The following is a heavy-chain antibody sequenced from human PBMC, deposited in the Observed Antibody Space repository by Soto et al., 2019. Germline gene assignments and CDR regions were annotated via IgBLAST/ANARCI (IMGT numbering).Heavy chain of an antibody. Sequence: EVQLVASGGGSVQPGGSLRLSCEASGFTFRKFWMSWIRQVPGKGLEWVDNVRQDGSQKYLVDSVKGRFTISRDNAKNSLYLQMNSLRAEDTAVYYCVRDGNSGWHFDSWGQGTLVTISS. V-gene: IGHV3-7*01. J-gene: IGHJ4*02. D-gene: IGHD6-19*01. CDR1: GFTFRKFW. CDR3: VRDGNSGWHFDS. CDR2: VRQDGSQK.